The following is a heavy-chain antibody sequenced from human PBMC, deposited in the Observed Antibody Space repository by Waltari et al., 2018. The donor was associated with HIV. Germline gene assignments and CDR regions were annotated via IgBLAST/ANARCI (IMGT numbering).Heavy chain of an antibody. D-gene: IGHD2-2*01. CDR3: ARLGRYCTSTSCPEWDY. J-gene: IGHJ4*02. Sequence: EVQLVQSGAEVKKPGESLKISCETSGYTFTTYWIGWVRQMPGNGLECMGICYPGDSYTKYSPSFQGQGTISADKSISTAYLQWSSLKASDTAMYYCARLGRYCTSTSCPEWDYWGQGTLVTVSS. CDR2: CYPGDSYT. CDR1: GYTFTTYW. V-gene: IGHV5-51*03.